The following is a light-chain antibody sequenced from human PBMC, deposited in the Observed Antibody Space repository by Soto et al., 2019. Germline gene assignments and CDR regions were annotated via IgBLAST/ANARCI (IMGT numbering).Light chain of an antibody. CDR1: QRVGRNY. V-gene: IGKV3-20*01. CDR3: QQYGSSPRT. J-gene: IGKJ1*01. CDR2: GAF. Sequence: LLADSQDTLWLSRGVRHTPPLRTSQRVGRNYLAWYQQKPGQAPRLLIYGAFKRATGIPDRFSGSGSGTDFTLTISRMEPEDFAVYCCQQYGSSPRTFGQGTKVDIK.